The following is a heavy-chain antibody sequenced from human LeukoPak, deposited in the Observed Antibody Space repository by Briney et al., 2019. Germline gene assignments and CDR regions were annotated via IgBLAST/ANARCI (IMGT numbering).Heavy chain of an antibody. Sequence: GGSLRLSCAASGFTFSSYWMHWVRHAPGKGLGWVSRINSDGSSTIYADSVKGRFTISRDNAKNTLYLQMNSLRAEDTAVYYCARGCGGDCRYYWGQGTLVTVSS. D-gene: IGHD2-21*02. CDR1: GFTFSSYW. CDR3: ARGCGGDCRYY. CDR2: INSDGSST. V-gene: IGHV3-74*01. J-gene: IGHJ4*02.